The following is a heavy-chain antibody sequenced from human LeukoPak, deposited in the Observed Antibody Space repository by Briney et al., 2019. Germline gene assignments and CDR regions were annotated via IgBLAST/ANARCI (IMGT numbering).Heavy chain of an antibody. V-gene: IGHV1-8*01. CDR3: ARKLSGYSNTWYPDY. CDR1: GYIFTSYD. D-gene: IGHD6-13*01. Sequence: ASVKVPCKTSGYIFTSYDINWVRQATGQGLEWVGYINPKNGKTGYAQKFQGRVTMTTDTSTTTAFMELNSLRYDDTAVYYCARKLSGYSNTWYPDYWGQGTLVTVSS. CDR2: INPKNGKT. J-gene: IGHJ4*02.